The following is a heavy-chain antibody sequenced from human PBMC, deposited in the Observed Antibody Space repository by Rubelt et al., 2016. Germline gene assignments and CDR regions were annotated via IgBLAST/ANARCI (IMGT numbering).Heavy chain of an antibody. CDR3: ARDSEQLVL. CDR1: GHTFTGYY. V-gene: IGHV1-2*06. D-gene: IGHD6-6*01. Sequence: QVQLVQSGAEVKKPGASVKVSCKASGHTFTGYYMHWVRQAPGQGLEWVGRINPHSGDTNFAQKFQDRVTMTGDTSISTAYMELSSLGSEDTAVYYCARDSEQLVLWGQGTLVTVSS. J-gene: IGHJ1*01. CDR2: INPHSGDT.